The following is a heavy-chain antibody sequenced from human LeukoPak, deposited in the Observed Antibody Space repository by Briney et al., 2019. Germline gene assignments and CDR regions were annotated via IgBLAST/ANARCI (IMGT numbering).Heavy chain of an antibody. CDR1: GYSISSDYY. CDR3: ARGIEGWASYFDY. Sequence: NPSETLSLTCTVSGYSISSDYYWGWIRQPPGKGLEWIGSIFYSGSTYYNPSLKSRVTISVDTSKNQFSLKLSSVTAADTAVYYCARGIEGWASYFDYWGQGTLVTVSS. J-gene: IGHJ4*02. D-gene: IGHD1-26*01. V-gene: IGHV4-38-2*02. CDR2: IFYSGST.